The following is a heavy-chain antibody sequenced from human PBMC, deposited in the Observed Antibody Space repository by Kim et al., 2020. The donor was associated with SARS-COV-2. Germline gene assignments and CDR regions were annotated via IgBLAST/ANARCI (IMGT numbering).Heavy chain of an antibody. CDR3: ARDSDHLDPTRYGMDV. CDR1: GGSISSYY. J-gene: IGHJ6*02. D-gene: IGHD3-3*01. V-gene: IGHV4-59*13. Sequence: SETLSLTCTVSGGSISSYYWSWIRQPPGKGLEWIGYIYYSGSTNYNPSLKSRVTISVDTSKNQFSLKLSSVTAADTAVYYCARDSDHLDPTRYGMDVWGQGTTVTVSS. CDR2: IYYSGST.